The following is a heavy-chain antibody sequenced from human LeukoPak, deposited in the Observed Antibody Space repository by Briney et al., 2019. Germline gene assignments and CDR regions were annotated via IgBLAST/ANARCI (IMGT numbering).Heavy chain of an antibody. D-gene: IGHD3-3*01. CDR3: ARAISTIFGVVIRDYYYGMDV. J-gene: IGHJ6*02. CDR2: INPNSGGT. Sequence: VASVKVSCKASGYTFTGYYMHWVRQAPGQGLEWMGWINPNSGGTNYAQKFQGRVTMTRDTSISTAYMELSRLRSDDTAVYYCARAISTIFGVVIRDYYYGMDVWGQGTTVTVSS. CDR1: GYTFTGYY. V-gene: IGHV1-2*02.